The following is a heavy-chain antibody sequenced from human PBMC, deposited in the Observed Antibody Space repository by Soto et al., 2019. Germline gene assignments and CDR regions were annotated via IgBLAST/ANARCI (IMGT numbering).Heavy chain of an antibody. D-gene: IGHD3-3*01. CDR3: ARDYNDFWSGYYISGDWFDP. Sequence: ASVKVSCKASVYTFTGYYMHWVRQAPGQGLEWMGWINPNSGGTNYAQKFQGRVTMTRDTSISTAYMELSRLRSDDTAVYYCARDYNDFWSGYYISGDWFDPWGQETLVTVSS. V-gene: IGHV1-2*02. CDR2: INPNSGGT. J-gene: IGHJ5*02. CDR1: VYTFTGYY.